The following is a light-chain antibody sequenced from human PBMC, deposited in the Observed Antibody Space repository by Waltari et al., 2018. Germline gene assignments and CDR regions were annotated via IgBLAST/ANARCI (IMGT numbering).Light chain of an antibody. Sequence: QLVLTQSPSASASLGASVKLTCTLSSGHSTNVIAWLQKRPEKGPRFVMKVNSDGSHNKGDEIPDRFAGSSSGAERYLTISSLHSEDEADYYCQTGGHGTWVFGGGTKLTVL. CDR3: QTGGHGTWV. CDR1: SGHSTNV. V-gene: IGLV4-69*01. J-gene: IGLJ3*02. CDR2: VNSDGSH.